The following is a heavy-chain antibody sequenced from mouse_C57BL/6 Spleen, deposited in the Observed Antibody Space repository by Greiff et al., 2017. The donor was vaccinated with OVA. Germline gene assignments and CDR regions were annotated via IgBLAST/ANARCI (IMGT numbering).Heavy chain of an antibody. V-gene: IGHV6-6*01. J-gene: IGHJ2*01. D-gene: IGHD2-4*01. CDR2: IRNKANNRAT. Sequence: EVKLEESGGGLVQPGGSMKLSCAASGFTFSDAWMDWVRQSPEKGLEWVAQIRNKANNRATYYAESVKGRFTISRDDSKSSVYLQMNSLRAEDTGIYYCTRYYDSFDYWGQGTTLTVSS. CDR3: TRYYDSFDY. CDR1: GFTFSDAW.